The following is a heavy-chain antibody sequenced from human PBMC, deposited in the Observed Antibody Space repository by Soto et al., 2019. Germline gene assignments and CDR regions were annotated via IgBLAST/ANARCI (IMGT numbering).Heavy chain of an antibody. CDR1: GFTFSTYA. CDR3: AKATSQYSYGPYYFDY. CDR2: ISDSGGST. D-gene: IGHD5-18*01. J-gene: IGHJ4*02. V-gene: IGHV3-23*01. Sequence: PGGSLRLSCAASGFTFSTYAMSWVRQAPGKVLEWVSAISDSGGSTYYADSVKGRFTISRDNSKSTLSLQMNSLRAEDTAVYYCAKATSQYSYGPYYFDYWGQGTLVTVPQ.